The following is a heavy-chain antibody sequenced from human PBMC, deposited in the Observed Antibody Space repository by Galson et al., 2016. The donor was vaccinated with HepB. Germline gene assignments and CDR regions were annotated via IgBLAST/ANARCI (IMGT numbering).Heavy chain of an antibody. CDR2: TSLSGGT. CDR1: GDSVRSNSYY. Sequence: LTCTVSGDSVRSNSYYWSWIRQPPGRGLEWIGYTSLSGGTNYNPSLKSRAPISVDTSKNVFSLKLASVTAADTAIYYCAKEGSVSYYDTGLDVWGQGATVTVSS. V-gene: IGHV4-61*03. J-gene: IGHJ6*02. CDR3: AKEGSVSYYDTGLDV. D-gene: IGHD3-22*01.